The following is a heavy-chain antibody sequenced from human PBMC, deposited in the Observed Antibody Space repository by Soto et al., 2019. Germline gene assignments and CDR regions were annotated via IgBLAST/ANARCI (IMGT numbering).Heavy chain of an antibody. CDR2: FDPEDGET. Sequence: ASVKVSCKVSGYTLTELSMHWLRQAPGKGLEWMGGFDPEDGETIYAQKFQGRVTMTEDTSTDTAYMELSSLRSEDTAVYYCATRGDYVGNWFDPWGQGTLVTVSS. D-gene: IGHD4-17*01. CDR3: ATRGDYVGNWFDP. V-gene: IGHV1-24*01. CDR1: GYTLTELS. J-gene: IGHJ5*02.